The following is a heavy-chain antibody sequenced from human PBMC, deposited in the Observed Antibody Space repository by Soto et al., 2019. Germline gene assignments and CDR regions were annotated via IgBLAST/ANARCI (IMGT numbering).Heavy chain of an antibody. CDR3: YSRNAEVGQFDY. Sequence: VGSLRLSCAASGFTFSSYAMHWVRQAPGKGLEWVAVISYDGSNKYYADSVKGRFTISRDNSKNTLYLQMNSLRAEDTAVYYCYSRNAEVGQFDYWGQGTLVTVSS. D-gene: IGHD2-15*01. CDR2: ISYDGSNK. V-gene: IGHV3-30-3*01. CDR1: GFTFSSYA. J-gene: IGHJ4*02.